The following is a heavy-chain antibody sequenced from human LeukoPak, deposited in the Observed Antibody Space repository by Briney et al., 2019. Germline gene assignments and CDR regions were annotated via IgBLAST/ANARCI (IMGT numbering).Heavy chain of an antibody. CDR3: ARRNDFGI. Sequence: SETLSLTCTVSGGSISGDHWNWIQQPPGKGLEWIGYIYYSGNTNYNPSLKSRVTISVDTSKNQFSLKLNSVTAADTAVYYCARRNDFGIWGQGTMVTVSS. CDR1: GGSISGDH. V-gene: IGHV4-59*08. J-gene: IGHJ3*02. CDR2: IYYSGNT.